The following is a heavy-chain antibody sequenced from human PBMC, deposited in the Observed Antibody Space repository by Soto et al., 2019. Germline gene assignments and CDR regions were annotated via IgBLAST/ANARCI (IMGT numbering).Heavy chain of an antibody. V-gene: IGHV4-59*08. CDR2: IYYSGTT. D-gene: IGHD3-10*01. CDR3: ARHGDRSRSFVSDI. CDR1: GCPINDYY. J-gene: IGHJ3*02. Sequence: SETLSLTRSVSGCPINDYYWTWIRQPPGKGLEWIGYIYYSGTTDSNPSLKSRVTMLVDTSKNQFYLKLTSVTAADTAVYYCARHGDRSRSFVSDIWGHGVVVT.